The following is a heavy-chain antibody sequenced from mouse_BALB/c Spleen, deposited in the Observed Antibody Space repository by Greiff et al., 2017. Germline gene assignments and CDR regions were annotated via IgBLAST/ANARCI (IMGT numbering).Heavy chain of an antibody. D-gene: IGHD2-14*01. CDR3: ARHYRYDGYYDMDY. CDR1: GFTFSSYA. V-gene: IGHV5-6-5*01. CDR2: ISSGGST. Sequence: EVKLMESGGGLVKPGGSLKLSCAASGFTFSSYAMSWVRQTPEKRLEWVASISSGGSTYYPDSVKGRFTISRDNARNILYLQMSSLRSEDTAMYYCARHYRYDGYYDMDYWGQGTSVTVSS. J-gene: IGHJ4*01.